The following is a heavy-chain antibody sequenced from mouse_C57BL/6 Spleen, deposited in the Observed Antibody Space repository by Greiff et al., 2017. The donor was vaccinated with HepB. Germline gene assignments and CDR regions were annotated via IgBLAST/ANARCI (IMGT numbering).Heavy chain of an antibody. CDR2: IYPGNSDT. CDR3: TRDVDGNYPAWFAY. Sequence: EVQLQQSGTVLARPGASVKMSCKTSGYTFTSYWMHWVKQRPGQGLEWIGAIYPGNSDTSYNQKFKGKAKLTAVTSASTAYMELSSLTNEDSAVYYCTRDVDGNYPAWFAYWGQGTLVTVSA. V-gene: IGHV1-5*01. J-gene: IGHJ3*01. CDR1: GYTFTSYW. D-gene: IGHD2-1*01.